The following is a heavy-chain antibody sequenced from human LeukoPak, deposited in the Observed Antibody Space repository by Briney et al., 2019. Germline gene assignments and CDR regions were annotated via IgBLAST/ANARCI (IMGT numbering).Heavy chain of an antibody. V-gene: IGHV5-51*01. D-gene: IGHD2-2*01. CDR2: IYPGDSDT. Sequence: HGESLKISCKGSGYSFTSYWIAWVRQMPGKGLEWMGFIYPGDSDTRYSPSFQGQVTISADKSISTAHLQWSSLKASDTAMYYCARRGGYCSSTSCYPRNWFDPWGQGTLVTVSS. CDR1: GYSFTSYW. CDR3: ARRGGYCSSTSCYPRNWFDP. J-gene: IGHJ5*02.